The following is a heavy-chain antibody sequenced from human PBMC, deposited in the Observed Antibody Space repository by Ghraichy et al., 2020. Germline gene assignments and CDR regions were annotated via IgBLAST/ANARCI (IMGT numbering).Heavy chain of an antibody. CDR2: INHSGST. CDR3: VRGTILYYYYGMDV. V-gene: IGHV4-34*01. CDR1: GGSFSGYY. J-gene: IGHJ6*02. Sequence: SETLSLTCAVYGGSFSGYYWSWIRQPPGKGLEWIGEINHSGSTNYNPSLKSRVTISVDTSKNQFSLKLSSVTAADTAVYYCVRGTILYYYYGMDVWGQGTTVTVSS. D-gene: IGHD5-24*01.